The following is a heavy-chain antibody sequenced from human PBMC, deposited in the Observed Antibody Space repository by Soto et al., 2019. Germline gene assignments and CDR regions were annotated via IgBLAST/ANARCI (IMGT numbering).Heavy chain of an antibody. V-gene: IGHV4-59*01. J-gene: IGHJ6*02. Sequence: LSLTCTVSGGSISSYYWSWIRQPPGKGLEWIGYIYYSGSTNYNPSLKSRVTISVDTSKNQFSLKLSSVTAADTAVYYCARADWNDVGVYYGMDVWGQGTTVTVSS. CDR1: GGSISSYY. CDR2: IYYSGST. D-gene: IGHD1-1*01. CDR3: ARADWNDVGVYYGMDV.